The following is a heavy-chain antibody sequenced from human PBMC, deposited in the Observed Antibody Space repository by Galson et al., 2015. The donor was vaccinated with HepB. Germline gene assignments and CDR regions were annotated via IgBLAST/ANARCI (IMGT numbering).Heavy chain of an antibody. CDR3: AKARPLFTRQGGEQWLVPGDY. Sequence: SLRLSCAASGFTFSSYGMHWVRQAPGKGLEWVAVISYDGSNKYYADSVKGRFTISRDNSKNTLYLQMNSLRAEDTAVYYCAKARPLFTRQGGEQWLVPGDYWSQGTLVTVSS. D-gene: IGHD6-19*01. CDR1: GFTFSSYG. CDR2: ISYDGSNK. J-gene: IGHJ4*02. V-gene: IGHV3-30*18.